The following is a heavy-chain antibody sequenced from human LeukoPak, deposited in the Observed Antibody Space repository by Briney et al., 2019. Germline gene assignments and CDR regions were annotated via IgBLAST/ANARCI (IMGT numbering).Heavy chain of an antibody. CDR2: IKQDGSEK. J-gene: IGHJ4*02. Sequence: GGSLRLSCATSGFTFSGSTIHWVRQAPGKGLEWVANIKQDGSEKYYVDSVKGRFTIFRDNAKNSLYLQMNSLRAEDTAVYYCARDMSGVVIIGSNKGDYWGQGTLVTVSS. D-gene: IGHD3-3*01. CDR3: ARDMSGVVIIGSNKGDY. CDR1: GFTFSGST. V-gene: IGHV3-7*05.